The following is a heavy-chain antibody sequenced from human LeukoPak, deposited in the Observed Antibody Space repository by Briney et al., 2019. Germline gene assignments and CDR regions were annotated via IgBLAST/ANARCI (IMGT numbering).Heavy chain of an antibody. CDR1: GGSISSYY. D-gene: IGHD3-22*01. Sequence: SETLSLTCTVSGGSISSYYWSWIRQPPGKGLEWIGYIYYSGSTNYNPSLKSRVTISVDTSKNQFSLKLSSVTAADTAVYYCARDRRYYDSSGDAFDIWGQGTMVTVSS. CDR2: IYYSGST. V-gene: IGHV4-59*12. CDR3: ARDRRYYDSSGDAFDI. J-gene: IGHJ3*02.